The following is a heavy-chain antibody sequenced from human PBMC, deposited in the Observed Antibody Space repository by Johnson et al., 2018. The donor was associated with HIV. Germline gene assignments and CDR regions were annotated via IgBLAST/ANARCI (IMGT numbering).Heavy chain of an antibody. Sequence: QVQLVESGGGVVQPGRSLRLSCAASGFTFTHFAMDWVRQAPGKGLEWVAVISSDGSTKHYADSVKGRFTISRENAKNSLYLQLNSLRAGDTAVYYCVRDAGPEGFHPWGAFDIWGQGTMVTVSS. CDR1: GFTFTHFA. V-gene: IGHV3-30*03. CDR2: ISSDGSTK. J-gene: IGHJ3*02. D-gene: IGHD7-27*01. CDR3: VRDAGPEGFHPWGAFDI.